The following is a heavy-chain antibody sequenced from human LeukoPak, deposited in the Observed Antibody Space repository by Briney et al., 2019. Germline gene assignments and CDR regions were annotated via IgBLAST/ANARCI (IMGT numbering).Heavy chain of an antibody. Sequence: SVKVSFKASGGTFSSYAISWVRQAPGQGLEWMGRIIPILGIANYAQKFQGRVTITADKSTSTAYMELSSLRSEDTAVYYCARGGIAAASGFDYWGQGTLVTVSS. CDR3: ARGGIAAASGFDY. CDR2: IIPILGIA. V-gene: IGHV1-69*04. CDR1: GGTFSSYA. D-gene: IGHD6-13*01. J-gene: IGHJ4*02.